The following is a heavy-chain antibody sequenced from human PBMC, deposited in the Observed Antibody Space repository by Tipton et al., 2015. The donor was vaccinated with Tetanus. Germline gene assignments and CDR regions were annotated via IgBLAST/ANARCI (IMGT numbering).Heavy chain of an antibody. J-gene: IGHJ4*02. Sequence: SLRLSCAASGFTFSHHRMSWVRQAPGKGLEWVANIRQDGDEKNYVDSVKGRFTISRDNTKSSVHLQMNSLREDDTAVYYCVRGYSGDAFWGQGTRVTVSS. CDR3: VRGYSGDAF. V-gene: IGHV3-7*04. CDR2: IRQDGDEK. D-gene: IGHD2-15*01. CDR1: GFTFSHHR.